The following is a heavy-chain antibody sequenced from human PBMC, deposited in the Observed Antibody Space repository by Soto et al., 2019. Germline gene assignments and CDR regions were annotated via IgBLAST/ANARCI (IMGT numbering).Heavy chain of an antibody. CDR3: ARERTTVSKFDY. CDR1: GYTFTSYA. D-gene: IGHD4-4*01. J-gene: IGHJ4*02. V-gene: IGHV1-3*01. CDR2: INAGTGST. Sequence: ASVKVSCKASGYTFTSYALHWVRQAPGQRLEWMGWINAGTGSTKYSQKFQGRVTITRDTSASTAYMELSSLGSEDTAVYYCARERTTVSKFDYWGQGTLVTVSS.